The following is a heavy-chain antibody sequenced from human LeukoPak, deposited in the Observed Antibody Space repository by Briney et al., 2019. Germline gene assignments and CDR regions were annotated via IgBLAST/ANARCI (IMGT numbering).Heavy chain of an antibody. J-gene: IGHJ4*02. CDR2: INHSGST. CDR1: GGSFSGYY. D-gene: IGHD6-19*01. Sequence: SETLSLTCAVYGGSFSGYYWSWIRQPPGKGLEWIGEINHSGSTNYNPSLKSRVTISVDTSKNQFSLKLSSATAADTAVYYCARAQWLVQDYWGQGTLVTVSS. CDR3: ARAQWLVQDY. V-gene: IGHV4-34*01.